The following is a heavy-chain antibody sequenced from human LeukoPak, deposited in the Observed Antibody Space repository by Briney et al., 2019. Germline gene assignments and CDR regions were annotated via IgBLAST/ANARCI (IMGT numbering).Heavy chain of an antibody. J-gene: IGHJ5*02. CDR3: ARRKWELRTFDP. V-gene: IGHV1-8*01. CDR1: GYTFTSYD. Sequence: ASVKVSCKASGYTFTSYDINWVRQATGQGLEWMGWMNPNSGNTGYAQKFQGRVTMTRNTSISTAYMELSSLRSEDTAVYYGARRKWELRTFDPWGQGTLVTVSS. D-gene: IGHD1-26*01. CDR2: MNPNSGNT.